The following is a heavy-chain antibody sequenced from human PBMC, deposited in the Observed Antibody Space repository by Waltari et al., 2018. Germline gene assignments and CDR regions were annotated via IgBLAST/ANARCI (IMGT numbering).Heavy chain of an antibody. J-gene: IGHJ6*02. Sequence: EFQLLEAGGGLAQPGGSLRLSCAASGFTLTSYTVNWVRQAPGKGLGWVSLRRGSGLIEYGDSVKGRFTISRDNAKNTLYLEMNRLRVEDTAVYFCAKDEGNRIAPTFGMDAWGHGTTVLVS. CDR3: AKDEGNRIAPTFGMDA. V-gene: IGHV3-23*01. D-gene: IGHD3-16*01. CDR2: RRGSGLI. CDR1: GFTLTSYT.